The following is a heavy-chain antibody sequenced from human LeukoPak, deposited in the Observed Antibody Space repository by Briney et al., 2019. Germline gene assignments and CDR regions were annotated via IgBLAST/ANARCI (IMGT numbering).Heavy chain of an antibody. V-gene: IGHV4-4*02. J-gene: IGHJ4*02. D-gene: IGHD6-19*01. CDR1: GGSISSSNW. CDR2: IYHSGST. Sequence: SGTLSLTCAVSGGSISSSNWWSWVRQPPGKGLEWIGEIYHSGSTNYNPSLKSRVTISVDKSKNQFSLKLSSVTAADTAVYYCARDVIAVAGTGYYFDYWGQGTLVTVSS. CDR3: ARDVIAVAGTGYYFDY.